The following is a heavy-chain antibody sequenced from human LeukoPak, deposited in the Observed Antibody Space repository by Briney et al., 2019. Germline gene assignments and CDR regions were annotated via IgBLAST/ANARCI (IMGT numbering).Heavy chain of an antibody. J-gene: IGHJ4*02. CDR3: ARERSYCSSTSCYHFDY. CDR1: GYSFTDYA. V-gene: IGHV1-18*01. CDR2: ISASNGNT. Sequence: ASAKVSCKTSGYSFTDYAITWVRQVRGQGLQWVGWISASNGNTDYAQSFRGRATMTTDTSTSTAYMELSSLRSEDTAVYYCARERSYCSSTSCYHFDYWGQGTLVTVSS. D-gene: IGHD2-2*01.